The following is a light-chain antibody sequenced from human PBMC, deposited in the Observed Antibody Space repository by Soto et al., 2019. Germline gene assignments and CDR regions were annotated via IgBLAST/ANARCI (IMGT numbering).Light chain of an antibody. CDR3: QSYDSSLINVV. Sequence: QSALTQPASVSGSPGQAITISCTGTSSDVGGFNYVSWYRQHPGKAPQLVIYEVINRPSGVSDRLSGSKSGNTASLTISGLQAEDEADYYCQSYDSSLINVVFGGGTKVTVL. V-gene: IGLV2-14*01. CDR2: EVI. CDR1: SSDVGGFNY. J-gene: IGLJ2*01.